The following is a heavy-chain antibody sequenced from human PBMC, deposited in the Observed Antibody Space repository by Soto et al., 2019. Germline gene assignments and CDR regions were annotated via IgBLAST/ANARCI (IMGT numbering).Heavy chain of an antibody. V-gene: IGHV3-30*18. CDR2: ISYDGSNK. CDR3: AKENWRMSGMDV. J-gene: IGHJ6*02. CDR1: GFTFSSYG. D-gene: IGHD2-8*01. Sequence: QVQLVESGGGVVQPGRSLRLSCAASGFTFSSYGMHWVRQAPGKGLEWVAVISYDGSNKYYADSVKGRFTISRDNSKNTLYLQMNSLRAEDTAVYYCAKENWRMSGMDVWGQGTTVTVSS.